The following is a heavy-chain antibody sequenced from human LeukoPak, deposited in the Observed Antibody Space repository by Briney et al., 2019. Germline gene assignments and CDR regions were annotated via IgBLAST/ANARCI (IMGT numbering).Heavy chain of an antibody. Sequence: PSETLSLTCAVYGGSFSGYYWSWLRQPPGKGLEWIGEINHSGSTNYNPSLKSRGTIPVDTSKNQFSLKLSSVTAADTAVYYCARAPYYDFWSGYYRAFDIWGQGTMVTVSS. J-gene: IGHJ3*02. V-gene: IGHV4-34*01. CDR3: ARAPYYDFWSGYYRAFDI. CDR1: GGSFSGYY. D-gene: IGHD3-3*01. CDR2: INHSGST.